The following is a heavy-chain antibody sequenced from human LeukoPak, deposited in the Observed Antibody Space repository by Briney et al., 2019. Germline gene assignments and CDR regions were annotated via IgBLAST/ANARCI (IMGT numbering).Heavy chain of an antibody. CDR3: ARVGLRGISYHMDV. D-gene: IGHD5-12*01. J-gene: IGHJ6*03. Sequence: GGSLRLSCAASRFSLSNYWKTWVRQAPGKGLEWVATIKADGSEEYYVGSVKGRFTVSRDNAKNSLFLQMNSLRAEDTSVYYCARVGLRGISYHMDVWGNGTTVTVSS. CDR1: RFSLSNYW. CDR2: IKADGSEE. V-gene: IGHV3-7*01.